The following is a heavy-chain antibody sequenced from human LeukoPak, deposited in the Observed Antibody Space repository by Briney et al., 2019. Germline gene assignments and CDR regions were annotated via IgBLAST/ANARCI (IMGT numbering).Heavy chain of an antibody. CDR1: GFTFSSYW. V-gene: IGHV3-7*01. Sequence: GGSLRLSCAASGFTFSSYWMSWVRQAPGKGLEWVANIKQDGSEKYYVDSVKGRFTISRDNAKNSLYLQMNSLRAEDTAVYYCARDWEGSGYSSGWYVGWGQGTLVTVSS. J-gene: IGHJ4*02. D-gene: IGHD6-19*01. CDR2: IKQDGSEK. CDR3: ARDWEGSGYSSGWYVG.